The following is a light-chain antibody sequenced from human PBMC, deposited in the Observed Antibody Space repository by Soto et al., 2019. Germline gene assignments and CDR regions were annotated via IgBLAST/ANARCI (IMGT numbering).Light chain of an antibody. V-gene: IGKV3-15*01. J-gene: IGKJ1*01. Sequence: EIVMTQSPATLSVSPGERATLSCRASQSVSRNLAWYQQKPGQAPRLLIYGASARATGIPARFSGSGSGTEFTLTISGLQSEDFAVYYCQQYNNWPRTFGQGTKVEIK. CDR2: GAS. CDR3: QQYNNWPRT. CDR1: QSVSRN.